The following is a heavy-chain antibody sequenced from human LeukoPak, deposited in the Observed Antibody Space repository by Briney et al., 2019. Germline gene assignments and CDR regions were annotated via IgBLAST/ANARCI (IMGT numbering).Heavy chain of an antibody. J-gene: IGHJ4*02. CDR3: ARVLPYALWGIAVASAPADY. V-gene: IGHV1-2*02. Sequence: GASVKVSCKASGYTFTGYYMHWVRQAPGQGLEWMGWINPNSGGTNYAQKFQGRVTMTRDTSISTAYMELSRLRSDDTAVYYCARVLPYALWGIAVASAPADYWGQGTLVTVSS. D-gene: IGHD6-19*01. CDR2: INPNSGGT. CDR1: GYTFTGYY.